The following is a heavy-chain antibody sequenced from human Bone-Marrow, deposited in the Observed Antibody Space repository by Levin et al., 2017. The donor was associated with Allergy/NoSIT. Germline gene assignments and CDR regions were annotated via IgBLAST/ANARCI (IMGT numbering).Heavy chain of an antibody. V-gene: IGHV4-61*02. D-gene: IGHD2/OR15-2a*01. J-gene: IGHJ5*01. CDR3: AADETFNSWHVGWFDS. CDR2: MFVGGAA. Sequence: SQTLSLTCTVSGDSIHNTHHYWSWIRQPAGKGLEWIGRMFVGGAATYKRSLRSRVTLSIDTSKNQFSLKLTSVTAADTAVYYCAADETFNSWHVGWFDSWGQGTLVTVSS. CDR1: GDSIHNTHHY.